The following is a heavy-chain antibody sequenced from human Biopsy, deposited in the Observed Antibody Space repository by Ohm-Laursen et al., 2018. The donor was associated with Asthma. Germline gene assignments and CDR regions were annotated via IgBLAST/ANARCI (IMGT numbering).Heavy chain of an antibody. V-gene: IGHV1-69*06. CDR1: GGTFGNYA. Sequence: YSVKVSCKASGGTFGNYAISWVRQAPGLGLEWMGGISPVFGSTNIAQKFQGRVTISADIFTKTAYLEVSSLRSDDTAVYYCASPSSSREILYYYYNMDIWGQGTTVTV. CDR3: ASPSSSREILYYYYNMDI. J-gene: IGHJ6*02. CDR2: ISPVFGST. D-gene: IGHD6-13*01.